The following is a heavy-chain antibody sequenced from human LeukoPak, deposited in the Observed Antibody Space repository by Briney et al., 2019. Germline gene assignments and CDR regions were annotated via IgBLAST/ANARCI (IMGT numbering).Heavy chain of an antibody. V-gene: IGHV3-74*01. D-gene: IGHD1-26*01. CDR1: GFTFSSYW. CDR2: INPDGSST. CDR3: ARDSGSYYFDY. Sequence: GGSLRLSCEASGFTFSSYWMHWVRQAPGKGLVWVSRINPDGSSTNYADSVKGRFTISRDNAKNTLYLQMNSLRAEDTAVYYCARDSGSYYFDYWGQGTLVTVSS. J-gene: IGHJ4*02.